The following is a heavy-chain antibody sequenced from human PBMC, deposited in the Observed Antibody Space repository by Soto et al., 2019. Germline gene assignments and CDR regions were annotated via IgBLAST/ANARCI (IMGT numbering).Heavy chain of an antibody. CDR2: MNPNSGNT. D-gene: IGHD4-17*01. CDR1: GYTFTSYD. V-gene: IGHV1-8*01. J-gene: IGHJ4*02. CDR3: ARVVSGYGDYDFDY. Sequence: ASVKVSCKASGYTFTSYDINWVRQATGQGLEWMGWMNPNSGNTGYAQKFQGRVTMTRNTSISTAYMELSSLRSEDTAVYYCARVVSGYGDYDFDYWGQGTLVTVSS.